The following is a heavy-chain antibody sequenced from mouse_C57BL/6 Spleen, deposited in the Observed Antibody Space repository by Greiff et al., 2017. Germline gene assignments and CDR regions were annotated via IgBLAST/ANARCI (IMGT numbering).Heavy chain of an antibody. CDR1: GFTFSDYG. J-gene: IGHJ1*03. CDR2: ISSGSSTI. D-gene: IGHD4-1*01. V-gene: IGHV5-17*01. Sequence: EVKLVESGGGLVKPGGSLKLSCAASGFTFSDYGMHWVRQAPEKGLEWVAYISSGSSTIYYADTVKGRFTISRDNAKNTLFLQMTSLRSEDTAMYYCATWDGAYWYFDVWGTGTTVTVSS. CDR3: ATWDGAYWYFDV.